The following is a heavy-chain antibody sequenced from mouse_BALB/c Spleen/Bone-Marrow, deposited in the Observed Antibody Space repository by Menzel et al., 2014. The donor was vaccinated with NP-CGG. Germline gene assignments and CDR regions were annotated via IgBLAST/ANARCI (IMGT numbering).Heavy chain of an antibody. V-gene: IGHV1-7*01. CDR1: GYTFTSYW. CDR3: ARSNYYGSKDY. D-gene: IGHD1-1*01. J-gene: IGHJ2*01. Sequence: VQLQQSGAELAKPGASVKMSCKASGYTFTSYWMHWVKQRPGQGLEWIGYINPSTGYTEYNQKFKDKAPLTADKSSSTAYMQLSSLTSEDSAVYYCARSNYYGSKDYWGQGTTLTVSS. CDR2: INPSTGYT.